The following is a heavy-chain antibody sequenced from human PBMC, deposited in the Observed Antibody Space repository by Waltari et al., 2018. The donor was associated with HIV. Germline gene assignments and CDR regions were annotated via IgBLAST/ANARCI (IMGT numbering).Heavy chain of an antibody. V-gene: IGHV3-53*04. J-gene: IGHJ4*02. CDR3: ARGRGIAAAGYFDY. D-gene: IGHD6-13*01. CDR1: GFTVSSNY. Sequence: EVQLVESGGGLVQPGGSLRLSCAASGFTVSSNYMSWVRQAPGKGLEWVSVIYSGGSTYYADSVKGRFTISRHNSKNTLYLQMNSLRAEDTAVYYCARGRGIAAAGYFDYWGQGTLVTVSS. CDR2: IYSGGST.